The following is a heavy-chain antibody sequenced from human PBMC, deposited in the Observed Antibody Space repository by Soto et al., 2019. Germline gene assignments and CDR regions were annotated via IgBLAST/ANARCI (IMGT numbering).Heavy chain of an antibody. CDR3: ARDPFYCSGGSCYHALDV. J-gene: IGHJ6*02. CDR1: GFTFSYYA. Sequence: QEQLVESGGGVVQPGRSLRLSCVTSGFTFSYYAMHWVRQAPGKGLEWVAVISNDGSNKYYADSVKGRFTISRDNSKSTGYLQINSLRAEDTAVYYCARDPFYCSGGSCYHALDVWGQGTTVTVSS. V-gene: IGHV3-30-3*01. D-gene: IGHD2-15*01. CDR2: ISNDGSNK.